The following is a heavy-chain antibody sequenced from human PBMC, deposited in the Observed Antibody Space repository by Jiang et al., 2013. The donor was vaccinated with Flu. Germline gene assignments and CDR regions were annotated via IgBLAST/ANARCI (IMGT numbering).Heavy chain of an antibody. CDR2: INHSGST. D-gene: IGHD6-6*01. CDR3: ASERYSSSSQAAFDI. V-gene: IGHV4-34*01. Sequence: LLKPSETLSLTCAVYGGSFSGYYWSWIRQPPGKGLEWIGEINHSGSTNYNPSLKSRVTISVDTSKNQFSLKLSSVTAADTAVYYCASERYSSSSQAAFDIWGPRDNGHRLF. J-gene: IGHJ3*02. CDR1: GGSFSGYY.